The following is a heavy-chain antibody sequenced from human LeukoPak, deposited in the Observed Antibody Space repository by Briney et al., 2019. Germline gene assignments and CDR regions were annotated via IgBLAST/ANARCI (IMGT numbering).Heavy chain of an antibody. CDR1: GFTFNIYA. V-gene: IGHV3-23*01. CDR2: ISGSGGST. D-gene: IGHD3-10*01. J-gene: IGHJ3*02. Sequence: GSLRLSCEASGFTFNIYAMSWVRQAPGKGLEWVSNISGSGGSTYYADSVKGRFTISRDHSKNTLYLQIHGLRAEDTAVYYCAKYYYGSGSYYEDAFAIWGQGTVVSVSS. CDR3: AKYYYGSGSYYEDAFAI.